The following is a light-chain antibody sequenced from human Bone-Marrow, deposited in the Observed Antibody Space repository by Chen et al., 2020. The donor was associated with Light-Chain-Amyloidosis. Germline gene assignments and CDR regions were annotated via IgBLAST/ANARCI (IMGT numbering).Light chain of an antibody. J-gene: IGLJ3*02. CDR3: QVWDRSSDRPV. CDR1: NIGSTS. V-gene: IGLV3-21*02. CDR2: DDS. Sequence: SYVLTQPSSVSVAPGETATHACGGNNIGSTSVQWYQQTPGQAPLLVVYDDSDRPSGIPERLSGSNSGNTATLTISRVEAGDEADYYCQVWDRSSDRPVFGGGTKLTVL.